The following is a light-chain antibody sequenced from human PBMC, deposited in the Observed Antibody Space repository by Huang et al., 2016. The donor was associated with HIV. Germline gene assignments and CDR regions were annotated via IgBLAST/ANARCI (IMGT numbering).Light chain of an antibody. CDR2: GAS. Sequence: IQLTKSPSSLSASVRDRVTITCRASQGISSYLAWYQQKPGKAPKLLIYGASTLQSGGPSRFIGSGAGTEFTLTISTLQPEDFATYYCQQLNSYPRTFGQGTKVEIK. CDR1: QGISSY. J-gene: IGKJ1*01. CDR3: QQLNSYPRT. V-gene: IGKV1-9*01.